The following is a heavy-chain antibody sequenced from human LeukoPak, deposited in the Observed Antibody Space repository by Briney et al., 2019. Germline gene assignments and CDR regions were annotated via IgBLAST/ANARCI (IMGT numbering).Heavy chain of an antibody. CDR2: IYYSGST. J-gene: IGHJ5*02. D-gene: IGHD5-12*01. V-gene: IGHV4-39*01. CDR3: ARLWLPHWFDP. CDR1: GGSISSYY. Sequence: PSETLSLTCTVSGGSISSYYWGWIRQPPGKGLEWIGSIYYSGSTYYNPSLKSRVTISVDTSKNQFSLKLSSVTAADTAVYYCARLWLPHWFDPWGQGTLVTVSS.